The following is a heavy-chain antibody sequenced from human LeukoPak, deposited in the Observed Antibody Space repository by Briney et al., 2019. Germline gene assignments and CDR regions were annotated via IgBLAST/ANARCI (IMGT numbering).Heavy chain of an antibody. CDR2: IYYSGST. CDR3: ARASRELTSTGLSNYYYYYGMDV. V-gene: IGHV4-39*01. Sequence: PSETLSLTCTVSGGSISSSSYYWGWIRQPPGKGLEWIGSIYYSGSTYYNPSLKSRVTISVDTSKNQFSLKLSSVTAADTAVYYCARASRELTSTGLSNYYYYYGMDVWGQGTTVTVSS. J-gene: IGHJ6*02. D-gene: IGHD2-2*01. CDR1: GGSISSSSYY.